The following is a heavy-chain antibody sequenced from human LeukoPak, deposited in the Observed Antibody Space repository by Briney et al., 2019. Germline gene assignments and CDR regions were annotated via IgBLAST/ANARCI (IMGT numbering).Heavy chain of an antibody. V-gene: IGHV3-20*04. D-gene: IGHD1-26*01. CDR2: INWNGGST. J-gene: IGHJ4*02. CDR3: ASGGIYYGAAFDF. Sequence: GGSLRLSWAASGFTFEDYATSWVRQAPGKGLEWVSGINWNGGSTGYADSVKGRFTISRDNAKSSLYLQMNSLRAEDTALYYCASGGIYYGAAFDFWGQGSLVTVSA. CDR1: GFTFEDYA.